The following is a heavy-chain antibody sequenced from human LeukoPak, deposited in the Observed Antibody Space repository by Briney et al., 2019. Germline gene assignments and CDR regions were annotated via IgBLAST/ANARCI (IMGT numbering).Heavy chain of an antibody. Sequence: SETLSLTCAISGDSVSSNSAAWNWIRQSPSRGLEWLGRTYYRSKWYNDYAVSVKSRITINPDTSKNQFSLQLNSVTPEDTAVYYCARARSSPYSSGWRRYAFDYWGQGTLVTVSS. CDR1: GDSVSSNSAA. CDR3: ARARSSPYSSGWRRYAFDY. D-gene: IGHD6-19*01. V-gene: IGHV6-1*01. J-gene: IGHJ4*02. CDR2: TYYRSKWYN.